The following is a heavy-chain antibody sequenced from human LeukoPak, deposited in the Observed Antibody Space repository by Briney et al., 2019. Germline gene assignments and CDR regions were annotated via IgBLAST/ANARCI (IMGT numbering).Heavy chain of an antibody. D-gene: IGHD3/OR15-3a*01. Sequence: ASVKVSCKASGYAFTTHYIHWVRQAPGQGLEWMGIINPSIASTTYAQKFQGRITMTRDTSTSTVYMELSSLRSGDTALYFCARLSGLIDAFDIWGQGTVVTVSS. CDR1: GYAFTTHY. CDR3: ARLSGLIDAFDI. V-gene: IGHV1-46*01. J-gene: IGHJ3*02. CDR2: INPSIAST.